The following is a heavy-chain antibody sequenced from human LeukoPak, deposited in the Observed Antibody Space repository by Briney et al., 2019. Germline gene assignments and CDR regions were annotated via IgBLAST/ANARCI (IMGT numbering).Heavy chain of an antibody. CDR2: IYDTGNT. V-gene: IGHV4-59*08. D-gene: IGHD5/OR15-5a*01. CDR1: GGSISSYY. CDR3: ARHSSVRSPFDY. Sequence: SETLSLTCTVSGGSISSYYWGWIRQPLGKGLEWIGYIYDTGNTNYNPSLKSRVTISVDTSKNQFSLKLSSVTAADTAVYYCARHSSVRSPFDYWGQGTLVTVSS. J-gene: IGHJ4*02.